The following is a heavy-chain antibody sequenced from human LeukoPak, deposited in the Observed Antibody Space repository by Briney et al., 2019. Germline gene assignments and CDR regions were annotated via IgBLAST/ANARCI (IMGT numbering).Heavy chain of an antibody. CDR3: ARGQIVVVITWALQH. CDR2: ISYDGSNK. Sequence: PGGSLRLSCAASGFTFSSYAMHWVRQAPGKGLEWVAVISYDGSNKYYADSVRGRFTISRDNSKNTLYLQMNSLRAEDTAVYYCARGQIVVVITWALQHWGQGTLVTVSS. V-gene: IGHV3-30-3*01. J-gene: IGHJ1*01. CDR1: GFTFSSYA. D-gene: IGHD3-22*01.